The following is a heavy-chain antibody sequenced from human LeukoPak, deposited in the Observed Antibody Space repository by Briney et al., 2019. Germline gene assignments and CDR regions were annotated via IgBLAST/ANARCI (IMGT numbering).Heavy chain of an antibody. CDR1: GYTFTSYG. CDR3: ARVPVSGPGARFDY. Sequence: ALVNVSCKASGYTFTSYGISWVRQAPGQGLEWMGWISAYNVNTNDAQKLQGRVTMTTDTSTTTAYMELRSLRSDDTAVYYCARVPVSGPGARFDYWGQGTLVTVSS. V-gene: IGHV1-18*01. D-gene: IGHD4-11*01. CDR2: ISAYNVNT. J-gene: IGHJ4*02.